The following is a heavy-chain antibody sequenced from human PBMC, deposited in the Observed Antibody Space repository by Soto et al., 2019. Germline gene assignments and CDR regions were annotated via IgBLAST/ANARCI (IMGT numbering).Heavy chain of an antibody. CDR2: ISYDGSNK. CDR1: GFTFSSYG. V-gene: IGHV3-30*18. D-gene: IGHD3-10*01. Sequence: QVQLVESGGGVVQPGRSLRLSCAASGFTFSSYGMHWVRQAPGKGLEWVAVISYDGSNKYYADSVKGRFTISRDNSKNTLYLQMNSLRAEDTAVYYCEKDRGPGVTMVRGVIAEYYYYGMDVWGQGTTVTVSS. J-gene: IGHJ6*02. CDR3: EKDRGPGVTMVRGVIAEYYYYGMDV.